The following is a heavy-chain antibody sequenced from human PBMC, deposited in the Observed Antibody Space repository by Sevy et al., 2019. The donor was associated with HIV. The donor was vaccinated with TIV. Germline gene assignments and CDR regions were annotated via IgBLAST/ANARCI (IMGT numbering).Heavy chain of an antibody. V-gene: IGHV3-30*04. CDR2: ISYDGSNK. D-gene: IGHD4-17*01. CDR1: GFTFSSYA. CDR3: ASGNYGDAHFDY. Sequence: GGSLRLSCAASGFTFSSYAMHWVRQAPGKGLEWVAVISYDGSNKYYAYSVKGRFTISRDNSKNTLYLQMNSLRAEDTAVYYCASGNYGDAHFDYWGQGTLVTVSS. J-gene: IGHJ4*02.